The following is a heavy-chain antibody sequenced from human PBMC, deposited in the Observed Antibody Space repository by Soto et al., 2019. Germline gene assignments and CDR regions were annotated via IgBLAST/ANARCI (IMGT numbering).Heavy chain of an antibody. CDR2: ISYDGSNK. CDR1: GFTFSSYG. CDR3: AKDLFNWNHGHYGMDV. J-gene: IGHJ6*02. V-gene: IGHV3-30*18. Sequence: QVQLVESGGGVVQPGRSLRLSCAASGFTFSSYGMHWVRQAPGKGLEWVAVISYDGSNKYYADSVKGRFTISRDNSKNTLYLQMNSLRAEDTAVYYCAKDLFNWNHGHYGMDVWGQGTTVTVSS. D-gene: IGHD1-1*01.